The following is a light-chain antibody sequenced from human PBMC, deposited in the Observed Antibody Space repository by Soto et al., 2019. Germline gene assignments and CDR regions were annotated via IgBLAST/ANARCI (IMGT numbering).Light chain of an antibody. J-gene: IGLJ2*01. Sequence: QSVLTQPPSVSAAPGQKVTISCSGSSSNIGNNYVSWYQQVPGTAPKLLVYDNHERPSGIPDRFSASKSGTSATLGITGLQNGDEADYYCETWDSSLSAVVFGGGTKLTVL. V-gene: IGLV1-51*01. CDR1: SSNIGNNY. CDR3: ETWDSSLSAVV. CDR2: DNH.